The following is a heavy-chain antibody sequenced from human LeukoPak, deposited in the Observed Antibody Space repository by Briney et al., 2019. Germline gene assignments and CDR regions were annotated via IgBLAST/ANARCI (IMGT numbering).Heavy chain of an antibody. CDR3: AREGPDSRGGTDYYYYGMDV. V-gene: IGHV3-74*01. Sequence: GGSLRLSCAASGFTFSSYWMHWVRQAPGKGLVWVSRINSDGSSTSYADSVKGRFTISRDNAKNTLYLEMNSLRVEDTAVYYCAREGPDSRGGTDYYYYGMDVWGQGTTVTVSS. D-gene: IGHD2-15*01. CDR2: INSDGSST. CDR1: GFTFSSYW. J-gene: IGHJ6*02.